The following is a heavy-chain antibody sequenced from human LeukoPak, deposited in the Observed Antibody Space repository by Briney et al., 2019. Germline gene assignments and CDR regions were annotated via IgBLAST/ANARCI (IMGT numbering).Heavy chain of an antibody. CDR2: ISHDGNNK. V-gene: IGHV3-30*18. CDR3: VKVCIVATITGGDY. J-gene: IGHJ4*02. D-gene: IGHD5-12*01. Sequence: GGSLRLSCAASGFIVSSKYMSWVRQAPGKGLEWVAVISHDGNNKHYADSVKGRFTISRDNSKNTLNLQMNSLRAEDTAVYYCVKVCIVATITGGDYWGQGTLVTVSS. CDR1: GFIVSSKY.